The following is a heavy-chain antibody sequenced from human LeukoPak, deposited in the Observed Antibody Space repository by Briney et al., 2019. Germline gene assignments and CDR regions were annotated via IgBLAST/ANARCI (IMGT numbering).Heavy chain of an antibody. V-gene: IGHV3-7*01. CDR3: TSWGDTTAEYFQR. Sequence: GGSLRLSCAASGFTFSSYAMNWVRQAPGKGLEWVAHISPDGRDTYYVDSVKGRFTISRDNAQNSMYLQMNSLRVEDTAVYYCTSWGDTTAEYFQRWGQGTLVTVSS. D-gene: IGHD2-21*02. CDR1: GFTFSSYA. J-gene: IGHJ1*01. CDR2: ISPDGRDT.